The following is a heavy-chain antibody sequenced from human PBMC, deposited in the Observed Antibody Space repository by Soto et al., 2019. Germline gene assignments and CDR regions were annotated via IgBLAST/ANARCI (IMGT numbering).Heavy chain of an antibody. CDR1: GYTFTGYY. CDR2: INPNSGGT. CDR3: ARVSPAGRYGDYLLLRGGFAMGY. V-gene: IGHV1-2*04. Sequence: DSVKVSCKASGYTFTGYYMHWVRQAPGQGLEWMGWINPNSGGTNYAQKFQGWVTMTRDTSISTAYMELSRLRSDDTAVYYCARVSPAGRYGDYLLLRGGFAMGYWGQGLLVTVSS. J-gene: IGHJ4*02. D-gene: IGHD4-17*01.